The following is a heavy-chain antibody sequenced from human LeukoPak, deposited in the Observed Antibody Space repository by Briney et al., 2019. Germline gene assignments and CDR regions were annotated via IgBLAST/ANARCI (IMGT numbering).Heavy chain of an antibody. Sequence: GGSPRLSSAASVFIFSGFSMNWVRQAPGKGLEWVACITHDGRKTYHADSVKGRFTISRDDSKNTIYLQMSSLTPEDTAVYYCARNQAAWGQGTTVTVSS. CDR1: VFIFSGFS. V-gene: IGHV3-30*04. J-gene: IGHJ3*01. D-gene: IGHD6-25*01. CDR2: ITHDGRKT. CDR3: ARNQAA.